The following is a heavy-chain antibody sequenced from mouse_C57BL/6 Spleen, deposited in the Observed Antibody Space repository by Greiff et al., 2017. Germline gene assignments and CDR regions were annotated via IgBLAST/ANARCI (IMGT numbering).Heavy chain of an antibody. Sequence: VQLQQSGAELVKPGASVKLSCKASGYTFTSYWMHWVKQRPGQGLEWIGMIHPNSGSTNYNEKFKSKATLTVDKSSSTAYMQLSSLTSEDSSVYYCARSAGLNWGYWGQGTTLTVSS. CDR2: IHPNSGST. J-gene: IGHJ2*01. CDR3: ARSAGLNWGY. D-gene: IGHD4-1*01. V-gene: IGHV1-64*01. CDR1: GYTFTSYW.